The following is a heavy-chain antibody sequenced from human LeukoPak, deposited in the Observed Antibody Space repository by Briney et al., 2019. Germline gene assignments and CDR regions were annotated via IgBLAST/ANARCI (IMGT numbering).Heavy chain of an antibody. CDR2: IYPGDSDT. CDR3: ARRSSIAPRLFDF. Sequence: GEALKISCKGSGYNSTNYWIDWVRQMPGKGLEWMGIIYPGDSDTRYSPSFQGHVTFSADESISTAYLQWSSLKSSDTAIYYCARRSSIAPRLFDFWGQGTLVTVSS. J-gene: IGHJ4*02. CDR1: GYNSTNYW. D-gene: IGHD6-6*01. V-gene: IGHV5-51*01.